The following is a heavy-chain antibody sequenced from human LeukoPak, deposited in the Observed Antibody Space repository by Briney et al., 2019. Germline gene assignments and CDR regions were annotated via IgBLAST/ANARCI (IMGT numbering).Heavy chain of an antibody. D-gene: IGHD6-13*01. CDR2: IYYSGST. CDR1: GGSISNYY. Sequence: SETLSLTCTVSGGSISNYYWSWIRQPPGKGLEWIGYIYYSGSTNYNPSLKSRVTISVDTSKNQFSLKLNSVAAADTAVYYCARSIAAAGTFFDYWGQGTLVTVSS. CDR3: ARSIAAAGTFFDY. V-gene: IGHV4-59*01. J-gene: IGHJ4*02.